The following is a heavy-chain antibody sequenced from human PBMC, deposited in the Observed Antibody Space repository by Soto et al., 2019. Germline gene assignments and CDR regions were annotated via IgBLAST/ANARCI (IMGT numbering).Heavy chain of an antibody. CDR2: IYHSGST. J-gene: IGHJ4*02. Sequence: SETLSLTCAVSGGSISSGGYSWSWIRQPPGKGLEGIGYIYHSGSTYYNPSLKSRVTISVDRSKNQFSLKLSSVTAADTAVYYCARGLLWFGELPYLDYWGQGTLVTVSS. CDR1: GGSISSGGYS. V-gene: IGHV4-30-2*01. D-gene: IGHD3-10*01. CDR3: ARGLLWFGELPYLDY.